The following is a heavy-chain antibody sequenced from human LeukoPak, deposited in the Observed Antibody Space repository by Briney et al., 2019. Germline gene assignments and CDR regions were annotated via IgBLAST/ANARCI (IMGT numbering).Heavy chain of an antibody. Sequence: LRLSCAASGFTFDDYAMHWIRQPPGKGLEWIGYIYHSGSTYYNPSLKSRVTISVDRSKNQFSLKLSSVTAADTAVYYCARALDVGQGPKFDYWGQGTLVTVSS. J-gene: IGHJ4*02. CDR1: GFTFDDYA. CDR3: ARALDVGQGPKFDY. D-gene: IGHD1-1*01. CDR2: IYHSGST. V-gene: IGHV4-30-2*01.